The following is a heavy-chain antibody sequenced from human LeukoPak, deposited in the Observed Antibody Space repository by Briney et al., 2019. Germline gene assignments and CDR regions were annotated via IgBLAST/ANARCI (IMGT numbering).Heavy chain of an antibody. V-gene: IGHV4-59*01. CDR1: GGSISSYY. J-gene: IGHJ6*03. CDR2: IYYSGST. Sequence: SETLSLTCTVSGGSISSYYWSWIRQPPGKGLEWIGYIYYSGSTNYNPSLKSRVTISVDTSKNQFSLKLSSVTAADTAVYYCARSSEGRYYYDSSGYTYFYYYMDVWGKGTTVTISS. D-gene: IGHD3-22*01. CDR3: ARSSEGRYYYDSSGYTYFYYYMDV.